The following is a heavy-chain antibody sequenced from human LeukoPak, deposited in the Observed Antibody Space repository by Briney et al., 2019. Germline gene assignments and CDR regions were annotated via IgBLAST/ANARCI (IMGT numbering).Heavy chain of an antibody. CDR2: IYYSGST. Sequence: SETLSLTCTVSGGSISSYFWGWIRQPPGKGLEWIGSIYYSGSTYYNPSLKSRVTISLDTSKKQFFLKLSSVTAADTAVYYCARDTIGIGLRLGEYTDYWGQGTLVTVSS. D-gene: IGHD3-16*01. J-gene: IGHJ4*02. V-gene: IGHV4-39*07. CDR3: ARDTIGIGLRLGEYTDY. CDR1: GGSISSYF.